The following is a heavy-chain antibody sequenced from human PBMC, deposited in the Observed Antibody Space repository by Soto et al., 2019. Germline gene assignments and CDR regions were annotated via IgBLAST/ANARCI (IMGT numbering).Heavy chain of an antibody. CDR3: AREYIAVAGTLYFQH. Sequence: QVQLVQSGAEVKKPGASVKVSCKASGYTFTSYYMHWVRQAPGQGLEWMGIINPSGGSTSYAQKFQGRVTMTRDTSTSRVYMELSSLRSEDTAVYYCAREYIAVAGTLYFQHWGQGTLVTVSS. V-gene: IGHV1-46*03. CDR2: INPSGGST. D-gene: IGHD6-19*01. J-gene: IGHJ1*01. CDR1: GYTFTSYY.